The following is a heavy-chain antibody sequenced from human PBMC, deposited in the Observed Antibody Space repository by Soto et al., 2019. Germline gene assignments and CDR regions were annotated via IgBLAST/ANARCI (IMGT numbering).Heavy chain of an antibody. D-gene: IGHD6-6*01. Sequence: PGGSLRLSCAASGFTFSSYAMHWVRQAPGKGLEWVAVISYDGSNKYYADSVKGRFTISRDNSKNTLYLQMSSLRAEDTAVYYCVKDRVLYSGSSFDYWGQGTLVTVS. V-gene: IGHV3-30-3*02. CDR1: GFTFSSYA. CDR3: VKDRVLYSGSSFDY. CDR2: ISYDGSNK. J-gene: IGHJ4*02.